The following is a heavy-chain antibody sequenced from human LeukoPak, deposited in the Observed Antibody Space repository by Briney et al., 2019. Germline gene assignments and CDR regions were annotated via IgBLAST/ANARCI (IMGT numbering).Heavy chain of an antibody. D-gene: IGHD2-15*01. V-gene: IGHV1-18*04. CDR1: GYTFTGYY. J-gene: IGHJ4*02. CDR3: ASGPYCSGGSCYYFDY. CDR2: ISAYNGNT. Sequence: ASVKVSCKASGYTFTGYYMHWVRQAPGQGLEWMGWISAYNGNTNYAQKLQGRVTMTTDTSTSTAYMELRSLRSDDTAVYYCASGPYCSGGSCYYFDYWGQGTLVTVSS.